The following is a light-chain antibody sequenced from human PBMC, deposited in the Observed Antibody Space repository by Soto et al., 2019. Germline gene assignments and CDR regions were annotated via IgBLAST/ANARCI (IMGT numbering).Light chain of an antibody. CDR2: GAS. J-gene: IGKJ2*01. CDR3: QQYHNWPRT. CDR1: QSFSSN. Sequence: EIVMTQSPATLSVSPGERATLSCRASQSFSSNLAWYQQKPGQAPRLLIYGASTRATGIPARFSGSGSGTEFTLTISSLQSEDFAVYYCQQYHNWPRTFGQGTKLEIK. V-gene: IGKV3-15*01.